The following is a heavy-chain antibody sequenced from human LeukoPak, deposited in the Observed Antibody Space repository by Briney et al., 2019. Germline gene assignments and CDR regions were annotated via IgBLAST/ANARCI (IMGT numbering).Heavy chain of an antibody. V-gene: IGHV3-23*01. CDR2: ISGSGDTT. CDR3: AKAAIAVAVDLDY. D-gene: IGHD6-19*01. J-gene: IGHJ4*02. Sequence: GGSLRLSCTASRFTFSSYAMSWVRQVPGKGLEWVSAISGSGDTTKYADSVKGRFTISRDNSKNMLFLQMNSLRAEDTAVYYCAKAAIAVAVDLDYWGQGTLVTVSS. CDR1: RFTFSSYA.